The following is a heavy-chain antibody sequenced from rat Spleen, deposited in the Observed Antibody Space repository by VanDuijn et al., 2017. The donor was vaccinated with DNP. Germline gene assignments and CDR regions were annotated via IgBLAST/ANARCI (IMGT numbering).Heavy chain of an antibody. CDR3: ARHKNWYFDF. CDR2: IWAGETT. V-gene: IGHV2-72*01. J-gene: IGHJ1*01. Sequence: QVQLTESGPGLVQPSETLSLTCTVSGFSLTSNGVGWVRQPLGKGMVWMGTIWAGETTHYNSAVQSRLSISRDTSKRQVFLKMNSLQPEDTGTYYCARHKNWYFDFWGPGTMVTVSS. CDR1: GFSLTSNG.